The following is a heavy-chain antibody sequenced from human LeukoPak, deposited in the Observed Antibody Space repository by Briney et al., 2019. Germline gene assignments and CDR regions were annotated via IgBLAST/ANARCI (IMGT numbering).Heavy chain of an antibody. CDR2: ISSSSSYI. Sequence: PGGSLRLSCAASGFILSSNTMNWVRQAPGKGLEWVSSISSSSSYIYYADSVKGRFTISGDNAKNSLYLQMNSLRAEDTAVYYCAELGITMIGGVWGKGTTVTISS. D-gene: IGHD3-10*02. J-gene: IGHJ6*04. CDR3: AELGITMIGGV. V-gene: IGHV3-21*01. CDR1: GFILSSNT.